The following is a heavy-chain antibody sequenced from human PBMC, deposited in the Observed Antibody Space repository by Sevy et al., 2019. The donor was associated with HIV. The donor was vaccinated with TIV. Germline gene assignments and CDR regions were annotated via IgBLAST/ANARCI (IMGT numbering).Heavy chain of an antibody. Sequence: ASVKVSCKVSGYTLTELSMHWVRQAPGKGLEWMGGFDPEDGETIYAQKFQGRVTMTEDTSTDTAYMELSSLRSEDTAVYYCATVGTTMVRGVITLDAFDIWGHGTMVTVSS. CDR2: FDPEDGET. CDR1: GYTLTELS. D-gene: IGHD3-10*01. CDR3: ATVGTTMVRGVITLDAFDI. J-gene: IGHJ3*02. V-gene: IGHV1-24*01.